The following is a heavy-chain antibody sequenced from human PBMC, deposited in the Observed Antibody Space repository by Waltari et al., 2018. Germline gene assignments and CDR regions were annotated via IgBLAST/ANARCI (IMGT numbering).Heavy chain of an antibody. Sequence: QMQLVQSGPEVKKPGTSVKVSCKASGFTFTSSAMQWVRQARGQRLEWLGCIVVGSGNTNYAQKVQERGTITRDMSTSTAYMELSSLRSEDTAVYYCAAAVYYYDSSGSNSWGQGTLVTVSS. J-gene: IGHJ4*02. CDR1: GFTFTSSA. CDR2: IVVGSGNT. CDR3: AAAVYYYDSSGSNS. D-gene: IGHD3-22*01. V-gene: IGHV1-58*02.